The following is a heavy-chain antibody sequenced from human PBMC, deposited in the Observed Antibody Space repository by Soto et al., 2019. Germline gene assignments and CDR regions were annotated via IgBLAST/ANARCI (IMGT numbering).Heavy chain of an antibody. J-gene: IGHJ6*02. Sequence: PSETLSLTCTVSGGSISSYYWIWIRQPPGKGLEWIGYIYYSGSTNYNPSLKSRVTISVDTSKNQFSLKLSSVTAADTAVYYCARGGYQLLSDYYYYGMDVWGQGTTVTVSS. V-gene: IGHV4-59*01. CDR1: GGSISSYY. D-gene: IGHD2-2*01. CDR3: ARGGYQLLSDYYYYGMDV. CDR2: IYYSGST.